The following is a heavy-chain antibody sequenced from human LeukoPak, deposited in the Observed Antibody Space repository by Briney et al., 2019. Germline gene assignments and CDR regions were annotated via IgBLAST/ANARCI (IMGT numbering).Heavy chain of an antibody. V-gene: IGHV3-30-3*01. D-gene: IGHD6-19*01. CDR2: ISYDGSNK. CDR1: GFTFSSYA. J-gene: IGHJ4*02. Sequence: GGSLRLSCAASGFTFSSYAMHWVRQAPGKGLEWVAVISYDGSNKYYADSVKGRFTISRDNSKNTLYLQMNSLRAEDTAIYYCARDYSSGWYELPDYWGQGTLVTVSS. CDR3: ARDYSSGWYELPDY.